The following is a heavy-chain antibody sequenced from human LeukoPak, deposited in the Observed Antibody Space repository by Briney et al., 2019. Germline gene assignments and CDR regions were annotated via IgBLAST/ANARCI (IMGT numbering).Heavy chain of an antibody. D-gene: IGHD3-16*02. CDR2: IYTSGST. CDR3: ARSVTYYYYYMDV. J-gene: IGHJ6*03. Sequence: SETLSLTCTLSGGSISSYYCTWIRQPAGKGLEWIGRIYTSGSTNYNPSLKSRVTMSVDTSKNQFSLKLSSVTAADTAVYYCARSVTYYYYYMDVWGKGTTVTVSS. CDR1: GGSISSYY. V-gene: IGHV4-4*07.